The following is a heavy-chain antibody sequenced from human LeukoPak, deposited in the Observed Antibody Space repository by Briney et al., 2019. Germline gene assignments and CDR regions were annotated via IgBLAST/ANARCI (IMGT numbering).Heavy chain of an antibody. V-gene: IGHV4-34*01. J-gene: IGHJ4*02. CDR2: INHSGST. D-gene: IGHD4-11*01. CDR1: GGSFSGYY. CDR3: ARVPRDDYSNLHDY. Sequence: PSETLSLTCAVYGGSFSGYYWSWIRQPPGKGLEWIGEINHSGSTNYNPSLKSRVTISVDSSKNQFSLKLSSVTAADTAVYYCARVPRDDYSNLHDYWGQGTLVTVSS.